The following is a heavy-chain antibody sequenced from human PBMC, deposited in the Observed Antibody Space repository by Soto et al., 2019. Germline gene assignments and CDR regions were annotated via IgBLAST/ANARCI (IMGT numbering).Heavy chain of an antibody. D-gene: IGHD2-8*01. CDR1: GGSMNTYY. CDR3: AREYVPFFYGMDV. Sequence: SETLSLTCTVSGGSMNTYYWSWVRQSPGKGLEWLGYIYYTGSTNYNPSLKSRVTMSLDTSNNNFSLKLSSVTAADTAVYFCAREYVPFFYGMDVWGHGTTVTVSS. J-gene: IGHJ6*02. V-gene: IGHV4-59*01. CDR2: IYYTGST.